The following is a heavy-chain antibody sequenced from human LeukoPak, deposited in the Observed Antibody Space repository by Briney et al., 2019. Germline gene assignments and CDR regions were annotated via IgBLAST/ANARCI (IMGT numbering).Heavy chain of an antibody. CDR3: ARGPYYDILTGYSSYNWFDP. V-gene: IGHV4-34*01. CDR1: GGSFSGYS. D-gene: IGHD3-9*01. J-gene: IGHJ5*02. CDR2: INHGGST. Sequence: SETLSLTCAAYGGSFSGYSWSWIRQPPGKGLEWMGVINHGGSTNYNPSLKSRVTISVDTSKNQFSLKLSSVTAADTAVYYCARGPYYDILTGYSSYNWFDPWGQGTLVTVSS.